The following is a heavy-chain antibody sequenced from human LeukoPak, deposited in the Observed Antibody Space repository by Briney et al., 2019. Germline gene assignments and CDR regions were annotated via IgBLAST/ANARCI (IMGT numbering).Heavy chain of an antibody. V-gene: IGHV4-59*01. CDR3: ARAPGYCSSTSCYSGQYGMDV. CDR1: GGSISSYY. CDR2: IYYSGST. D-gene: IGHD2-2*01. J-gene: IGHJ6*02. Sequence: SETLSLTCTVSGGSISSYYWSWIRQPPGKGLEWVGYIYYSGSTNYNPSLKSRFTISVDTSKDQFSLKLSSATAADTAVYYCARAPGYCSSTSCYSGQYGMDVWGQGTTVTVSS.